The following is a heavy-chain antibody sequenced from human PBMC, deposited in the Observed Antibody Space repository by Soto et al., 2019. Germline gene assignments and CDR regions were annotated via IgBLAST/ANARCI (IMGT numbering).Heavy chain of an antibody. J-gene: IGHJ4*02. Sequence: ASLKVSCKASGFTFTSYYMHWVRRAPGEGLEWMGIINPSGGSTCYAQKFQGRVTMTRDTSTSTVYMELSSLRSEDAAVYYCARGIVGATTVDYWGQGTLVTVSS. CDR2: INPSGGST. CDR3: ARGIVGATTVDY. CDR1: GFTFTSYY. D-gene: IGHD1-26*01. V-gene: IGHV1-46*01.